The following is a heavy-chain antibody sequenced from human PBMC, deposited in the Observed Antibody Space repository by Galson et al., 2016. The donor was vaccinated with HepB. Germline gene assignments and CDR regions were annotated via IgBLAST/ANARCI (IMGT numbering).Heavy chain of an antibody. V-gene: IGHV1-18*01. Sequence: QSGAEVKEPGESLKISCKASGHTFPSYGITWVRQAPGQGLEWMGWAGAYNGNTNYAQKFQGRVTMTSDTSTRTAYMELRSLRSDDTAVYYCARLAGGLDYWGQRTLVTVSS. CDR2: AGAYNGNT. D-gene: IGHD3-10*01. CDR3: ARLAGGLDY. J-gene: IGHJ4*02. CDR1: GHTFPSYG.